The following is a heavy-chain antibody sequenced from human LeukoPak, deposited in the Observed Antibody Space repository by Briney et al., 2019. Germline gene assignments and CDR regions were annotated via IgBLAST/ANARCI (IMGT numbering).Heavy chain of an antibody. V-gene: IGHV1-18*01. CDR3: ARDPQVYMDV. CDR1: GYTFTGYG. CDR2: ISAYNGNT. Sequence: ASVKVSCKASGYTFTGYGTGWGRQAPGQGLEWMGWISAYNGNTNYAQKLQGRVTMTTDTSTSTAYMELRSLRSDDTAVYYCARDPQVYMDVWGTGTTVTVSS. J-gene: IGHJ6*03.